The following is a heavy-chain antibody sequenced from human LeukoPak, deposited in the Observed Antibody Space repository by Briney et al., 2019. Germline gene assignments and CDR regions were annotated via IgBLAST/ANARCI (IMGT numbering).Heavy chain of an antibody. Sequence: GASVKVSCKASGGTFSSYAISWVRQAPGQGLEWMGGIIPIFGTANYAQKFQGRVTITTDESTSTAYMELSSLRSEDTAVYYCARDVPYPSELNAFDIWGQGTMVTVSS. CDR2: IIPIFGTA. D-gene: IGHD1-26*01. V-gene: IGHV1-69*05. CDR3: ARDVPYPSELNAFDI. CDR1: GGTFSSYA. J-gene: IGHJ3*02.